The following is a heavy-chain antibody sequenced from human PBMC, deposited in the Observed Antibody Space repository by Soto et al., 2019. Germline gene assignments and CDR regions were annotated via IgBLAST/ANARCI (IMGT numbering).Heavy chain of an antibody. Sequence: ASVKVSCTASGYTFTSYDINWVRQATGQGLEWMGWMNPNSGNTGYAQKFQGRVTMTRNTSISTAYMELSSLRSEDMAVCYCARATGTTAGFDPWGQGTLVTVSS. CDR2: MNPNSGNT. CDR1: GYTFTSYD. D-gene: IGHD1-7*01. V-gene: IGHV1-8*01. J-gene: IGHJ5*02. CDR3: ARATGTTAGFDP.